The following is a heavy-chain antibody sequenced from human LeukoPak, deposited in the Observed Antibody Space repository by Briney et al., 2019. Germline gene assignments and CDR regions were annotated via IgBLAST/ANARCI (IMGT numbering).Heavy chain of an antibody. CDR2: ISPRGGGT. V-gene: IGHV3-23*01. Sequence: GGSLRLSCAASGFTFSSYEMHWVRQAPGKGLEWLSGISPRGGGTYYADSVKGRFTISRDDSKNTLSLQMNSLRVEDTAVYYCARDLAWGAFDYWGQGTLVTVSS. CDR1: GFTFSSYE. D-gene: IGHD7-27*01. CDR3: ARDLAWGAFDY. J-gene: IGHJ4*02.